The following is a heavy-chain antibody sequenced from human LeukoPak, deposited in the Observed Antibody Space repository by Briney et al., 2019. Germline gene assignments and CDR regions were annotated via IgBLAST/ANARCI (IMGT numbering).Heavy chain of an antibody. J-gene: IGHJ6*03. CDR2: INHSGST. CDR1: GGSFSGYY. CDR3: ARIRCGTSCYSDYYYYYMDV. Sequence: PSETLSLTCAVYGGSFSGYYWSWIRQPPGKGLEWIGEINHSGSTNYNPSLKSRVTISVDTSKNQFSLKLSSVTAADTAVYYCARIRCGTSCYSDYYYYYMDVWGKGTTVTVSS. V-gene: IGHV4-34*01. D-gene: IGHD2-2*01.